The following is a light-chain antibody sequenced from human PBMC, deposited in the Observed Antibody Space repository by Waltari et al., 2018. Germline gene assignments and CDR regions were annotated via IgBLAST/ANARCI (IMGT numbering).Light chain of an antibody. J-gene: IGLJ3*02. CDR1: TSNIGKNY. CDR3: AAWDDSRSGPGWV. CDR2: GNT. V-gene: IGLV1-47*01. Sequence: QSVLTQPPSASGTPGQRVTIPCSGGTSNIGKNYGYWYPQPPGPAPQLLTYGNTQRPSGVPDRFSGSKSGTSASLAISGLRSEDEAAYFCAAWDDSRSGPGWVFGGGTEMTVL.